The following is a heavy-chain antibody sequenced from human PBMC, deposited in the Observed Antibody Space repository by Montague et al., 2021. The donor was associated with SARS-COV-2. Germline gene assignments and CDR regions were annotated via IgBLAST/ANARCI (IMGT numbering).Heavy chain of an antibody. D-gene: IGHD3-9*01. J-gene: IGHJ5*02. CDR1: GFTFSNSP. Sequence: SLRLSCAASGFTFSNSPMSWVRQAPGKGLDWVSVIHSAGRGTYYADSVQGRFTISRDNLKNTVYLQMNSLRDVDTAPYYCAKVGDILAGYSLINLDAWGQGT. V-gene: IGHV3-23*03. CDR3: AKVGDILAGYSLINLDA. CDR2: IHSAGRGT.